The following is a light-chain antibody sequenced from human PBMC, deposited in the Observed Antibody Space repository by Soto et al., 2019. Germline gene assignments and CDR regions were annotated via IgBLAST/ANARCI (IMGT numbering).Light chain of an antibody. CDR3: SSYTSITTFYV. Sequence: QSALTQSASVSGSPGQSITIPCTGTSSDVGGHNYVSWYQHHPGKAPKLMIYDVTNRPSGVSDRFSGSKSGNTASLTISGLQAEDEADYYCSSYTSITTFYVFGTGTKVTVL. J-gene: IGLJ1*01. V-gene: IGLV2-14*03. CDR2: DVT. CDR1: SSDVGGHNY.